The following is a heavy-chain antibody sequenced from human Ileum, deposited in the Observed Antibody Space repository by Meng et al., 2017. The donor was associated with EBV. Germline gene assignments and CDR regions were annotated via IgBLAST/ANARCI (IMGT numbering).Heavy chain of an antibody. CDR2: MYPTGPT. V-gene: IGHV4/OR15-8*02. D-gene: IGHD1-26*01. J-gene: IGHJ4*02. Sequence: VPVQESGPGLGTPSETMVLTCVIAWCSISSDYWWSWVRQSPEKGLEWIGEMYPTGPTYYNPSLKGRVSISIDKSKNQLSLKLNSVTAADTAVYYCVRGGTYYLSYWGQGSLVTVSS. CDR3: VRGGTYYLSY. CDR1: WCSISSDYW.